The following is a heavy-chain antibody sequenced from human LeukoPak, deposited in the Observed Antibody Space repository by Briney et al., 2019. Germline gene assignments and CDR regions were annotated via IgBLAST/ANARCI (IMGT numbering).Heavy chain of an antibody. CDR1: GFTFSSYA. CDR2: ISSDSNYI. CDR3: ARKENILTGYYDH. D-gene: IGHD3-9*01. Sequence: GGSLRLSCTASGFTFSSYAMNWVRQAPGKGLEWVSSISSDSNYIYYADSVKGRFTISRDNAWNSLYLQMNSLRAEDTAVYYCARKENILTGYYDHWGQGTLVTVSS. V-gene: IGHV3-21*01. J-gene: IGHJ5*02.